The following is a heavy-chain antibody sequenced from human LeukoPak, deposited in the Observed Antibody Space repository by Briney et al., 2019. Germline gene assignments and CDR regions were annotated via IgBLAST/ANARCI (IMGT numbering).Heavy chain of an antibody. Sequence: YPSETLSLTCTVSGGSISSGSYYWSWIRQPAGKGLEWIGRIYTSGSTNYNPSLKSRVTISVDTSKNQFSLKLSSVTAADTAVYYCAREGRFLEWLPFDYWGQGTLVTVSS. CDR1: GGSISSGSYY. V-gene: IGHV4-61*02. J-gene: IGHJ4*02. D-gene: IGHD3-3*01. CDR3: AREGRFLEWLPFDY. CDR2: IYTSGST.